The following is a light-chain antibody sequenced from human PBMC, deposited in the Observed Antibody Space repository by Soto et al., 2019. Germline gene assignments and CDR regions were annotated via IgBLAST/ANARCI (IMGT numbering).Light chain of an antibody. V-gene: IGKV1-5*01. CDR3: QQYNSYSRRT. CDR1: QSISSW. CDR2: DAS. J-gene: IGKJ1*01. Sequence: DIQMTQSPSILSASVGDRVTITCRASQSISSWLAWYQQKPGKAPKLLIYDASSLESGVPSRFSGRGFGTEFTLTISSLQPDDFATYYCQQYNSYSRRTFGQGTKVEIK.